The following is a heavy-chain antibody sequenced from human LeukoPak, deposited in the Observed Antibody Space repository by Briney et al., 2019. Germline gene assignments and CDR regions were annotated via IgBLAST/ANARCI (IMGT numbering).Heavy chain of an antibody. D-gene: IGHD3-22*01. J-gene: IGHJ4*02. Sequence: GESLKISCKGSGYSFTSYWIGWVRQMPGKGLEWMGIIYPGDSDTRYSPSFQGQVTNSADKSISTAYLQWSSLKASDTAMYYCARLDDSSGYYSPFDYWGQGTLVTVSS. CDR3: ARLDDSSGYYSPFDY. CDR1: GYSFTSYW. CDR2: IYPGDSDT. V-gene: IGHV5-51*01.